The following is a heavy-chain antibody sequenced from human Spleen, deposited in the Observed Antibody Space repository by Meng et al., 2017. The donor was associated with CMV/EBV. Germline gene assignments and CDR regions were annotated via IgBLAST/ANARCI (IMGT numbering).Heavy chain of an antibody. CDR3: ARGVAAAGRRILFDF. V-gene: IGHV4-61*01. J-gene: IGHJ4*02. CDR2: IYYTGNT. D-gene: IGHD6-13*01. CDR1: GGSVSIGSYY. Sequence: SETLSLTCTVSGGSVSIGSYYWSWIRQPPWKGLEWIGYIYYTGNTKYNPALEGRVTITEDTPKNQYSLKVRSVTAAGTAVYYCARGVAAAGRRILFDFWGQGTLVTVSS.